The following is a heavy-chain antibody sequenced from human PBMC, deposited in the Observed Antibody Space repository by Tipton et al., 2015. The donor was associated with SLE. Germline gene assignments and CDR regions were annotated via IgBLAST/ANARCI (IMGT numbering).Heavy chain of an antibody. D-gene: IGHD6-13*01. CDR3: ARGDSSSLVGYFRH. CDR2: ISYDGTAK. Sequence: SLRLSCAASGFTFGNFAMHWVRQAPGKGLEWVAVISYDGTAKYYADSVKGRFTISRGYSRNTLYLQMNSLRSEDTAVFYCARGDSSSLVGYFRHWGQGTLVTVSA. J-gene: IGHJ1*01. CDR1: GFTFGNFA. V-gene: IGHV3-30*04.